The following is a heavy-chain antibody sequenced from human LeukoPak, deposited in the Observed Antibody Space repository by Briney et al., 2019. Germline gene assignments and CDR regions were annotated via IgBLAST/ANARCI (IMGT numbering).Heavy chain of an antibody. J-gene: IGHJ5*02. CDR2: INTNTGNP. D-gene: IGHD5-12*01. V-gene: IGHV7-4-1*02. Sequence: ASGKVSCKASGYTFTSYAMNWVRQAPGQGLEWMGWINTNTGNPTYAQGFTGRFVFSLDTSVSTAYLQISSLKAEDTAVYYCARGGISGYDHQAGFDPWGQGTLVTVSS. CDR1: GYTFTSYA. CDR3: ARGGISGYDHQAGFDP.